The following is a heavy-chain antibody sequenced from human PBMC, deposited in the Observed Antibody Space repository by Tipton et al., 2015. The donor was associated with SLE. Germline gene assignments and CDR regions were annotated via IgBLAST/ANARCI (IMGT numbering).Heavy chain of an antibody. CDR3: ARGGDDYSFDF. J-gene: IGHJ4*02. CDR2: IYHSGST. Sequence: TLSLTCAVYGGSFSGYYWSWIRQPPGKGLEWIGSIYHSGSTYYNPSPKSRVTISLDTSKNQFSLKLNSVTAGDTAVYYCARGGDDYSFDFWGQGTLVTVSS. V-gene: IGHV4-34*01. CDR1: GGSFSGYY. D-gene: IGHD4-11*01.